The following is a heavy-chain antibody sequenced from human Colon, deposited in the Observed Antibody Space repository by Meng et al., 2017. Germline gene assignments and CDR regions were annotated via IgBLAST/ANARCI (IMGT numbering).Heavy chain of an antibody. CDR3: ARSTSYYDSSGYYEDWYFDL. Sequence: GSLRLSCAVSGYSISSGYYWGWIRQPPGKGLEWIGSIYHSGSTYYNPSLKSRVTIPVDTSKNQFSLKLSSVTAADTAVYYCARSTSYYDSSGYYEDWYFDLWGRGTLVTVSS. CDR1: GYSISSGYY. J-gene: IGHJ2*01. D-gene: IGHD3-22*01. V-gene: IGHV4-38-2*01. CDR2: IYHSGST.